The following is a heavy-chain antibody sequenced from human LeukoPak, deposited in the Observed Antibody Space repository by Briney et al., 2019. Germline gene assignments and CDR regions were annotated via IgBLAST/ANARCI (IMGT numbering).Heavy chain of an antibody. V-gene: IGHV4-61*01. D-gene: IGHD2-8*01. J-gene: IGHJ4*02. CDR2: IYYSGST. Sequence: SETLSLTCTVSGGSVSSGSYYWSWIRQPPGKGLEWIGYIYYSGSTNYSPSLKSRVTISVDTSKNQFSLKLSSVTAADTAVYYCARGQRDIVLMVYAIAFDYWGQGTLVTVSS. CDR1: GGSVSSGSYY. CDR3: ARGQRDIVLMVYAIAFDY.